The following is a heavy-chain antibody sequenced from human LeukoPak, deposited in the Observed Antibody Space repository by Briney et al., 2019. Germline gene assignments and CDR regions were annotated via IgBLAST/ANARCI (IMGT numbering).Heavy chain of an antibody. CDR1: GFTFSSYA. CDR2: ISYDGSNK. V-gene: IGHV3-30-3*01. J-gene: IGHJ4*02. Sequence: PGGSLRLSCAASGFTFSSYAMHWVRQAPGKGLEWVAVISYDGSNKYYADSVKGRFTISRDNSKNTLYLQMNSLRAEDTAVYYCAKSSGWGAVAGTNYWGQGTLVTVSS. D-gene: IGHD6-19*01. CDR3: AKSSGWGAVAGTNY.